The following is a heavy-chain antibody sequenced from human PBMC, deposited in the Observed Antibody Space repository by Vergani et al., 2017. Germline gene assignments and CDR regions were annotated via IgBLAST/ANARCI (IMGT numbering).Heavy chain of an antibody. CDR1: FDSIRNLY. D-gene: IGHD6-19*01. V-gene: IGHV4-59*11. CDR3: ASDTHSGQRADR. CDR2: IHYSENT. Sequence: QVQLQESGPGLVKSSGTLSLTCSDSFDSIRNLYCNWIRQPPGKGLEWIGSIHYSENTNYNPSLKTRVTMSVDTSKNQFSLTLTSVTAADTAVYYCASDTHSGQRADRWGQGILVTVTS. J-gene: IGHJ5*02.